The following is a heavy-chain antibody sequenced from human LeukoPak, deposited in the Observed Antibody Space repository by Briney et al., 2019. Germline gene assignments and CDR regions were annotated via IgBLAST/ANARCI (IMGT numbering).Heavy chain of an antibody. CDR3: ARDNFQWSGILDY. Sequence: ASVKVSCKAPGYTFTDYYMHWVRQAPGQRLEWMGWINPNSGGTNYAQKFQGRVTMSVDTSKNQLSLKLRSVTAADTAVYYCARDNFQWSGILDYWGQGTLVTVSS. CDR2: INPNSGGT. J-gene: IGHJ4*02. D-gene: IGHD3-9*01. CDR1: GYTFTDYY. V-gene: IGHV1-2*02.